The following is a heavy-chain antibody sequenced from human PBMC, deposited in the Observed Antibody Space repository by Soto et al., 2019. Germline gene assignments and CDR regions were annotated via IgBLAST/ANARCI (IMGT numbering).Heavy chain of an antibody. J-gene: IGHJ4*02. V-gene: IGHV3-73*02. Sequence: EVQLVESGGGLVQPGGSLKLSCAASGFTFSGSTIHWVRQTSGKGLEWVGRIPSKTNTYATGYAASVKGRFTISRDDSKNTAYLQMNSLKTEDTAVYSCTSQHLDVPVASAIDYWGQGTLVTVSS. CDR2: IPSKTNTYAT. CDR1: GFTFSGST. D-gene: IGHD6-19*01. CDR3: TSQHLDVPVASAIDY.